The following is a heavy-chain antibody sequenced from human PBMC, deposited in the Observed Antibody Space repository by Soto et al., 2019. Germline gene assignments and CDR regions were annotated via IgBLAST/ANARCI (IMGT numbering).Heavy chain of an antibody. CDR3: ARSQGSSTSLEIYYYYYYGMDV. V-gene: IGHV1-69*01. Sequence: QVPLVQSGAEVKKPGSSVKVSCKASGGTFSSYAISWVRQAPGQVLEWMGGIIPISGTANYAQKFQGRVTFTADESTSTAYMELSSLRSEDTAVYYCARSQGSSTSLEIYYYYYYGMDVWGQGTTVTVSS. CDR1: GGTFSSYA. J-gene: IGHJ6*02. CDR2: IIPISGTA. D-gene: IGHD2-2*01.